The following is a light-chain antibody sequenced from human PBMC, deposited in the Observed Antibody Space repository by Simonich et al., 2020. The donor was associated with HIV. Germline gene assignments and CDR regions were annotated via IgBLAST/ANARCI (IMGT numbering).Light chain of an antibody. J-gene: IGKJ2*01. V-gene: IGKV1-5*03. CDR1: QNINNW. CDR3: QQSYSSPDT. Sequence: DIQMTQSPSTLSASVGDRVAITCRANQNINNWLAWYQQKPGKAPKLLIYKASSLEGGVPSRFSGSGSGTDFALTISSLQPEDFAAYYCQQSYSSPDTFGQGTKLDIK. CDR2: KAS.